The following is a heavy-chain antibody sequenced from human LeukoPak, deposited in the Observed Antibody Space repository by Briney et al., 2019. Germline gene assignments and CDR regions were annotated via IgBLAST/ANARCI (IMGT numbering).Heavy chain of an antibody. J-gene: IGHJ4*02. CDR3: ARDCGPRPPGSYHGIDY. CDR1: GGSISSSSYY. V-gene: IGHV4-39*07. CDR2: IYYSGST. D-gene: IGHD1-26*01. Sequence: SETLSLTCTVSGGSISSSSYYWGWIRQPPGKGLEWIGSIYYSGSTYYNPSLKGRVTISVDTSKNQFSLKLSSVTAADTAVYYCARDCGPRPPGSYHGIDYWGQGTLVTVSS.